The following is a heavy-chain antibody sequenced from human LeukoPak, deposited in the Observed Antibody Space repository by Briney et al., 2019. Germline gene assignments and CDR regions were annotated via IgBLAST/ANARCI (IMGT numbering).Heavy chain of an antibody. J-gene: IGHJ6*02. CDR3: ARVANYYDSSGYRARNYYYYGMDV. V-gene: IGHV4-59*12. CDR2: IYHSGST. CDR1: GGSISSYY. Sequence: SETLSLTCTVSGGSISSYYWSWIRQPPGKGLEWIGEIYHSGSTNYNPSLKSRVTISVDKSKNQFSLKLSSVTAADTAVYYCARVANYYDSSGYRARNYYYYGMDVWGQGTTVTVSS. D-gene: IGHD3-22*01.